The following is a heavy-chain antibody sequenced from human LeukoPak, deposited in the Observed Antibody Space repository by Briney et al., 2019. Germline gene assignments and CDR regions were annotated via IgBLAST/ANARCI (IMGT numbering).Heavy chain of an antibody. CDR1: GGSFSGYY. D-gene: IGHD3-3*01. J-gene: IGHJ4*02. Sequence: SETLSLTCAVYGGSFSGYYWSWLRQPPGKELAWIGEINHSVSTNYNPSLKSRVTISVDTSKKQFSLKLSSVTAADTAVYHCARGNKYDFWSGYYVPRFDYWGQGTLVTVSS. CDR2: INHSVST. CDR3: ARGNKYDFWSGYYVPRFDY. V-gene: IGHV4-34*01.